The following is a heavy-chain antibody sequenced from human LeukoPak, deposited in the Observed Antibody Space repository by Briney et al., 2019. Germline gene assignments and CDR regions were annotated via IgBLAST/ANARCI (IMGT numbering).Heavy chain of an antibody. J-gene: IGHJ4*02. CDR3: ASRYSRTYYFDY. V-gene: IGHV4-4*02. CDR1: GGSISSSNW. Sequence: SETLSLTCAVSGGSISSSNWWSWVRQPPGKGLEWIGEIYHSGSTNYNPSLKSRVTISVDKSKSQFSLKLSSVTAADTAVYYCASRYSRTYYFDYWGQGTLVTVSS. CDR2: IYHSGST. D-gene: IGHD6-13*01.